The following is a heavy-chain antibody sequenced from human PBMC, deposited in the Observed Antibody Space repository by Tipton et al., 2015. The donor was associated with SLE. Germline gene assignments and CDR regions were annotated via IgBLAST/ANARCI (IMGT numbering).Heavy chain of an antibody. CDR1: GGSINSDNYC. CDR3: AREKDYYYYMDV. V-gene: IGHV4-39*07. Sequence: TLSLTCTVSGGSINSDNYCWSWIRQPAGKGLEWIGRIYYSGSTYYNPSLKSRVTISVDKSKNQFSLKLSSVTAADTAVYYCAREKDYYYYMDVWGKGTTVTVSS. CDR2: IYYSGST. J-gene: IGHJ6*03.